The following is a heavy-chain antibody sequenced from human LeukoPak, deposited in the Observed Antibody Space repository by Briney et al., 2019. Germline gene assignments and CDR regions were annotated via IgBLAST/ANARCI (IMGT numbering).Heavy chain of an antibody. CDR1: GYTFTSYA. Sequence: EASVKVSFTASGYTFTSYAMHWVRQAPGQRLEWMGWINAGNGNTKYSQKFQGRVTITRDTSANTAYMELSSLRSEDTAVYYCARDVAVGLDYWGQGTLVTVSS. D-gene: IGHD6-19*01. CDR3: ARDVAVGLDY. J-gene: IGHJ4*02. CDR2: INAGNGNT. V-gene: IGHV1-3*01.